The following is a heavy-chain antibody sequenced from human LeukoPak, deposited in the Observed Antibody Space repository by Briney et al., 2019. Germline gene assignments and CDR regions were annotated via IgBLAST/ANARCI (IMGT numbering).Heavy chain of an antibody. D-gene: IGHD1-1*01. V-gene: IGHV3-21*01. Sequence: GRSLRLSCAASGFTFSYYTISWVRQAQGKVLEWVSSISSTGSSIYYADSVKARFTITRDNAKNSLYLQMSSVRVEDTAVYYCARDDVAWNDVHWFDPWGQGTLVTVSS. CDR3: ARDDVAWNDVHWFDP. CDR2: ISSTGSSI. CDR1: GFTFSYYT. J-gene: IGHJ5*02.